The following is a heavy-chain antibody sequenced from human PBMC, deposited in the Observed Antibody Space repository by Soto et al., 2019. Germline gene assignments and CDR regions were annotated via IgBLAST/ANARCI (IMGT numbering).Heavy chain of an antibody. CDR2: ISAHNGNT. CDR3: ARGRYGDY. D-gene: IGHD1-1*01. V-gene: IGHV1-18*01. CDR1: GYGFTTYG. Sequence: QVHLVQSGAEVKKPGASVKVSCKGSGYGFTTYGITWVRQAPGQGLEWMAWISAHNGNTNYAQKLQGRVTVTRDTSTSTVYMELRSLRFDDTAVSFCARGRYGDYWGQGALVTVSS. J-gene: IGHJ4*02.